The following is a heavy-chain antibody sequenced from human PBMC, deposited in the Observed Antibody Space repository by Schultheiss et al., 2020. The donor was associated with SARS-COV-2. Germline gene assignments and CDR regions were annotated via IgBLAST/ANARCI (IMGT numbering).Heavy chain of an antibody. CDR1: GYTFTSYY. J-gene: IGHJ4*02. Sequence: GESLKISCKASGYTFTSYYMHWVRQAPGQGLEWMGWINPNSGGTNYAQKLQGRVTMTTDTSTSTAYMELRSLRSDDTAVYYCARDSRGIVGATSDFDYWGQGTLVTVSS. V-gene: IGHV1-2*02. D-gene: IGHD1-26*01. CDR2: INPNSGGT. CDR3: ARDSRGIVGATSDFDY.